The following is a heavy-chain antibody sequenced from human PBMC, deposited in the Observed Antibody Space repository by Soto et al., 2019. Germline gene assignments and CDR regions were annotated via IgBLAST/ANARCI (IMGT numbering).Heavy chain of an antibody. V-gene: IGHV3-30-3*01. CDR2: ISYDGSNK. J-gene: IGHJ6*01. CDR3: ARDRLGQRWLQPIYYYYGMDV. CDR1: GFTFSSYA. D-gene: IGHD5-12*01. Sequence: QVQLVESGGGVVQPGRSLRLSCAASGFTFSSYAMHWVRQAPGKGLEWVAVISYDGSNKYYADSVKGRFTISRDNSKNTLYLQMNSLRAEDTAVYYCARDRLGQRWLQPIYYYYGMDVW.